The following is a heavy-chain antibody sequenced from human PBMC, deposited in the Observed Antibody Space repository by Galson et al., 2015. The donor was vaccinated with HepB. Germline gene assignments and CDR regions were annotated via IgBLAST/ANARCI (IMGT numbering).Heavy chain of an antibody. V-gene: IGHV3-33*08. D-gene: IGHD1-26*01. Sequence: SLRLSCAASGFTFSSYRMHWVRQAPGKGLEWVAVIWYDGSNKYYADSVKGRFTISRDNSKNTLYLQMNSLRAEDTAVYYCARDAGGSYPYYFDYWGQGTLVTVSS. CDR1: GFTFSSYR. CDR3: ARDAGGSYPYYFDY. CDR2: IWYDGSNK. J-gene: IGHJ4*02.